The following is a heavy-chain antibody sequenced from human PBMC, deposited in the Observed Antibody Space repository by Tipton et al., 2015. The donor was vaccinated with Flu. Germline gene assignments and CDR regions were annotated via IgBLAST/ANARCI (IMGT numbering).Heavy chain of an antibody. Sequence: TLSLTCSVSGGSILSSSYHWGWIRQPPGKGPEWIGSVYYIGNTYYNPSLKSRVTMSLDTSKNQFSLKLTSVTAADTAAYYCAKVGSFYFFFDDWGQGIRVTVSS. D-gene: IGHD2/OR15-2a*01. J-gene: IGHJ4*02. V-gene: IGHV4-39*07. CDR3: AKVGSFYFFFDD. CDR1: GGSILSSSYH. CDR2: VYYIGNT.